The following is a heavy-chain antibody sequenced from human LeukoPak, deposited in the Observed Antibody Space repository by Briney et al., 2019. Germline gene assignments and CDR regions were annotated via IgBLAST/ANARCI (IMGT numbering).Heavy chain of an antibody. D-gene: IGHD6-6*01. V-gene: IGHV4-59*08. Sequence: EWIGYIYYTGSTNYNPSLKSRVTISVDTSKNQFSLKLSYVNAADTAVYYCARYISSGLDYWGQGTLVTVSS. J-gene: IGHJ4*02. CDR2: IYYTGST. CDR3: ARYISSGLDY.